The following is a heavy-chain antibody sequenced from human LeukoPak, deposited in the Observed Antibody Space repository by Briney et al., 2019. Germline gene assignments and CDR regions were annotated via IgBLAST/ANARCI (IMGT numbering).Heavy chain of an antibody. D-gene: IGHD3-3*01. V-gene: IGHV3-53*04. CDR2: IYSGGST. Sequence: PGGSLRLSCAASGFTVSSNYMSWVRQAPGKGLEWVSVIYSGGSTYYADSVKGRFTISRHNSKNTLYLQMNSLRAEDTAVYYCAREGVDKGTPYYYGMDVWGQGTTVTVSS. J-gene: IGHJ6*02. CDR3: AREGVDKGTPYYYGMDV. CDR1: GFTVSSNY.